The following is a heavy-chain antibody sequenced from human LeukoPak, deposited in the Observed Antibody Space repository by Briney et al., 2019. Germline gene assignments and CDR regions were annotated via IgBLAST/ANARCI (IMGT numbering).Heavy chain of an antibody. V-gene: IGHV3-20*04. J-gene: IGHJ4*02. CDR3: VGGHNGGPFDH. CDR2: IIRSGGST. Sequence: GGSLRLSCAASGFTFDDYGMTWVRQPPGKGLEWVSGIIRSGGSTGYADSVNGRFTISRDNAKNSLYLQMNSLRAEDTAFYYCVGGHNGGPFDHWGQGIPVTVSS. D-gene: IGHD2-8*01. CDR1: GFTFDDYG.